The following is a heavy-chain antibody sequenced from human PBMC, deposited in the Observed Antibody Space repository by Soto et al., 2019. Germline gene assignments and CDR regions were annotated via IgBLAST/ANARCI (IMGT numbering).Heavy chain of an antibody. CDR3: ARSPRSSGSPRGYGMDV. CDR1: GYSFTSYW. D-gene: IGHD2-15*01. Sequence: GESLKISCKGSGYSFTSYWIGWVRQMPGKGLEWMGIIYPGDSDTRYSPSFQGQVTISADKSISTAYLQWSSLKASDTAMYYCARSPRSSGSPRGYGMDVWGQGTTVTSP. J-gene: IGHJ6*02. CDR2: IYPGDSDT. V-gene: IGHV5-51*01.